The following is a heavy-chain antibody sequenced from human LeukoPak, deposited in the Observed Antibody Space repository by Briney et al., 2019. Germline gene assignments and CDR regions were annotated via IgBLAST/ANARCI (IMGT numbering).Heavy chain of an antibody. CDR3: ARDHYHKIHSVMVTAPDY. Sequence: PGASVKVSCKASGYAFTGYYMHWVRQAPGEGLEWMGIINPTGGSTSYAQKFQGRVTMTRDTSTSTVYMELSSLRSEDTAVYYCARDHYHKIHSVMVTAPDYWGQGTLVIVSS. V-gene: IGHV1-46*01. J-gene: IGHJ4*02. CDR2: INPTGGST. CDR1: GYAFTGYY. D-gene: IGHD2-21*02.